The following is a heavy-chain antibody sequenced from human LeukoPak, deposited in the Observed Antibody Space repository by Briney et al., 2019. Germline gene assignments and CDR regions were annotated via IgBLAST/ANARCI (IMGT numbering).Heavy chain of an antibody. J-gene: IGHJ5*02. D-gene: IGHD3-16*01. CDR1: GGSISSYY. Sequence: SETLSLTCTVSGGSISSYYWSWIRQPPGKGLEWIGYIYYSGSTNYNPSLKSRVTISVDTSKNQFSLKLSPVTAADTAVYYCARHGGKLGLPNWFDPWGQGTLVTVSS. CDR3: ARHGGKLGLPNWFDP. CDR2: IYYSGST. V-gene: IGHV4-59*08.